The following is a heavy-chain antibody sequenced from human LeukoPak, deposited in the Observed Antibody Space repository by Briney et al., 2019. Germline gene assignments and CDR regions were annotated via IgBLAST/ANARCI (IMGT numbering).Heavy chain of an antibody. D-gene: IGHD3-10*01. CDR3: ARGITMVRGVIITGAFDI. CDR2: IYYSGST. CDR1: GGSISSGGYY. V-gene: IGHV4-31*03. Sequence: SQTLSLTCTVSGGSISSGGYYWSWIRQHPGTGLEWIGYIYYSGSTYYNPSLKSRVTISVDTSKNQFSLKLSSVTAADTAVYYCARGITMVRGVIITGAFDIWGQGTMVTVSS. J-gene: IGHJ3*02.